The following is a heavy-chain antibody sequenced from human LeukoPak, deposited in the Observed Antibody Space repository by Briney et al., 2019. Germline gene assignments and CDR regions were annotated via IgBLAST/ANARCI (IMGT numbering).Heavy chain of an antibody. Sequence: GGSLRLSCAASGFSFSNSWMHWVRQVPGKGLVWVSRINTDGKTTTYADSVKGRFTISRDNAKNTLYLQMNSLRAEDTAVYYCAKDQGYSYGYGFDPWGQGTLVTVSS. J-gene: IGHJ5*02. CDR2: INTDGKTT. D-gene: IGHD5-18*01. V-gene: IGHV3-74*03. CDR3: AKDQGYSYGYGFDP. CDR1: GFSFSNSW.